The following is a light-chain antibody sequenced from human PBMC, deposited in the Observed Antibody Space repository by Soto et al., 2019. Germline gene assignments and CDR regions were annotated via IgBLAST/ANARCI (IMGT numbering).Light chain of an antibody. CDR3: QVWDSSSDNVV. V-gene: IGLV3-21*02. Sequence: VLTQPPSVSVAPGQTARITCGGTNIGSKSVHWYQQKPGQAPVLVVYDDSDRPSGIPERFSGSNSGNTATLTISRVEAGDEADYYCQVWDSSSDNVVFGGGTQLTVL. CDR1: NIGSKS. CDR2: DDS. J-gene: IGLJ2*01.